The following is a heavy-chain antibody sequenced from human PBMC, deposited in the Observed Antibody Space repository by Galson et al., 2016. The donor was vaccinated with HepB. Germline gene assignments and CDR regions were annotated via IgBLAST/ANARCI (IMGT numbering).Heavy chain of an antibody. V-gene: IGHV3-30*18. CDR3: AKDLGPDWYFDI. D-gene: IGHD3-10*01. CDR2: ISYDSSQE. J-gene: IGHJ2*01. Sequence: SLRLSCAASGFPFGTYGMHWVRQAPGKGLEWVAVISYDSSQEYYADSVKGRFTVSRDNSKKMLYFQMNNLTTEDTAVYYCAKDLGPDWYFDIWGRGTLVSVSS. CDR1: GFPFGTYG.